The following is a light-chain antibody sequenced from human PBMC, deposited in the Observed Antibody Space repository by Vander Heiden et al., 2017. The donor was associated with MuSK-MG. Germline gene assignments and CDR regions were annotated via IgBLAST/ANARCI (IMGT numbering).Light chain of an antibody. Sequence: QSALTQPPSVSGSPGQSVTISCTGTSRDGGSYYRVSWYQEPPGTAPKLMLYEVSSRPAGVPDRFSWSKSGDTASLTISGLQAEDEGDYYCSSYTTSSTWVFGGGTKLTVL. CDR3: SSYTTSSTWV. CDR1: SRDGGSYYR. J-gene: IGLJ3*02. CDR2: EVS. V-gene: IGLV2-18*02.